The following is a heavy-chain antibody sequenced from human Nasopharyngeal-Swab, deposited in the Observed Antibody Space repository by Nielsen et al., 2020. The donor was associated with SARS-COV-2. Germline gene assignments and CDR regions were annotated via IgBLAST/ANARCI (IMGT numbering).Heavy chain of an antibody. J-gene: IGHJ4*02. CDR2: IRSKANSYAT. CDR3: TRQPFDY. Sequence: VRQMPGKGLEWVGRIRSKANSYATAYAASVKGRFTISRDDSKKTAYLQMSSLKTEDTAVYYCTRQPFDYWGQGTLVTVSS. V-gene: IGHV3-73*01.